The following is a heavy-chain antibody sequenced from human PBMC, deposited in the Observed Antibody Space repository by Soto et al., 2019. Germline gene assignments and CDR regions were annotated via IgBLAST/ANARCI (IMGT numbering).Heavy chain of an antibody. Sequence: GGSLRLSCAASGFTFSSYSMNWVRQAPGKGLEWVSSISSSSSYIYYADSVKGRFTISRDNAKNSLYLQMNSLRAEDTAVYYCARVSSSSREVFDYWGQGTLVTVSS. J-gene: IGHJ4*02. CDR2: ISSSSSYI. CDR1: GFTFSSYS. V-gene: IGHV3-21*01. CDR3: ARVSSSSREVFDY. D-gene: IGHD6-6*01.